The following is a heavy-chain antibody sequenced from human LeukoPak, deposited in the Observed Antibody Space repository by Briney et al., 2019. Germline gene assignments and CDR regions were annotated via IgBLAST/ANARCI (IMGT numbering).Heavy chain of an antibody. J-gene: IGHJ4*02. CDR2: INPSGGST. D-gene: IGHD4-11*01. Sequence: ASVKVSCKAPGGTFTSYYMHWVRQAPGQGLEWMGIINPSGGSTSYAQKFQGRVTMTRDTSTSTVYMELSSLRSEDTAVYYCARNPYSNDLDYWGQGTLVTVSS. CDR1: GGTFTSYY. CDR3: ARNPYSNDLDY. V-gene: IGHV1-46*03.